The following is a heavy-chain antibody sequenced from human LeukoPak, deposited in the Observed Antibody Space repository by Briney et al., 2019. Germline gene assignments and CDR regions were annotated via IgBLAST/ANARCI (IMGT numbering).Heavy chain of an antibody. CDR1: GDSITTYY. CDR3: GKYCCPNGVSQGFYY. D-gene: IGHD2-8*01. V-gene: IGHV4-59*01. CDR2: IHYSGGT. J-gene: IGHJ4*02. Sequence: SETLSLTCSVSGDSITTYYWGWIRQSPGKGLEWIGYIHYSGGTNHNPSLKSRVTISVDTSKNQFFLKLSSVTAAATVVYYGGKYCCPNGVSQGFYYWGQGTLVTVSS.